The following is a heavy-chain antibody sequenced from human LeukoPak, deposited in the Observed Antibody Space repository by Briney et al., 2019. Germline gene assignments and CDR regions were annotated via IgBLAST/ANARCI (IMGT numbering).Heavy chain of an antibody. CDR2: IWYDGINK. D-gene: IGHD6-19*01. Sequence: GGSLRLSCAASGFAFSTYGMHWVRQAPGKGLEWVAFIWYDGINKYYADSVKGRFTISRDNSKNTLYLQMNSLRAEDTAVYYCARDWGHSTGWYDYWGQGTLDTVSS. CDR1: GFAFSTYG. J-gene: IGHJ4*02. V-gene: IGHV3-33*01. CDR3: ARDWGHSTGWYDY.